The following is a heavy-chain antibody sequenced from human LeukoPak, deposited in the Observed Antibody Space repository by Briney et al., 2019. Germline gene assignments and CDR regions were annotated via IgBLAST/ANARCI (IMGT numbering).Heavy chain of an antibody. Sequence: GGSLRLSCAASGFISTDAWLSWVRQAPGKGLEWVSAISGSGGSTYYADSVKGRFTISRDNSKNTLYLQMNSLRAEDTAVYYCAKVGILRYFDWLSLDYWGQGTLVTVSS. V-gene: IGHV3-23*01. D-gene: IGHD3-9*01. CDR3: AKVGILRYFDWLSLDY. CDR2: ISGSGGST. J-gene: IGHJ4*02. CDR1: GFISTDAW.